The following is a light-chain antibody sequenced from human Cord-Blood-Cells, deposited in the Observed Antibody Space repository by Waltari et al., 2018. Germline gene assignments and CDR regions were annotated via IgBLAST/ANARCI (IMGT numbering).Light chain of an antibody. CDR3: SSYTRSSTWV. V-gene: IGLV2-14*03. J-gene: IGLJ3*02. CDR2: DVS. Sequence: QSALTQPASESGSPGQSITISCTGTSSDVGAYNYVSWYQHHPGKAPKLMIYDVSKRPSGVSNRFSGSKSRNTASLTISGLQAEDEADYYCSSYTRSSTWVFGGGTKLTVL. CDR1: SSDVGAYNY.